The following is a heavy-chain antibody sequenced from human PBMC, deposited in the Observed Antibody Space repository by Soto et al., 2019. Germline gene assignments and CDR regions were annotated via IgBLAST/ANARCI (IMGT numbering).Heavy chain of an antibody. J-gene: IGHJ6*04. CDR3: ARSRAADTARVGMDV. V-gene: IGHV1-69*13. D-gene: IGHD5-18*01. CDR1: GGTFSRNA. Sequence: SVNVSCKASGGTFSRNAISWVRQAPGQGLEWMGGIIPFFQAPNYAQKFQGRVTITADESTSIVFMEMSSPRFEDTAVYYCARSRAADTARVGMDVWGKGTTVTVSS. CDR2: IIPFFQAP.